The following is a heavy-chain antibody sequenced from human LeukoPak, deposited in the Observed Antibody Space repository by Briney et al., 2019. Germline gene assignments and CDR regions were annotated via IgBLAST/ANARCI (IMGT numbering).Heavy chain of an antibody. V-gene: IGHV4-39*01. J-gene: IGHJ4*02. CDR3: ARYDYVWGSYRHDY. CDR1: GGSISSSSYY. Sequence: PSETLSLTCTVSGGSISSSSYYWGWIRQPPGKGLEWLGSIYYSGSTYYNPSLKSRVTISVDTSKNQFSLKLSSVTAADTAVYDCARYDYVWGSYRHDYWGQGTLVTVSS. D-gene: IGHD3-16*02. CDR2: IYYSGST.